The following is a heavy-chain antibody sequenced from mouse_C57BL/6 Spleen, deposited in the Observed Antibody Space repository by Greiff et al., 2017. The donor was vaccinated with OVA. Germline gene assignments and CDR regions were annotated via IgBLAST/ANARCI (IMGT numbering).Heavy chain of an antibody. CDR3: ARVDY. J-gene: IGHJ2*01. CDR2: ISSGRSTI. Sequence: EVKLMESGGGLVKPGGSLKLSCAASGFTFSDYGLHWVRHAPDQWLEWVAYISSGRSTIYYADTVKGRFTISRDNAKNTLFLQMTSLRSEDTAMYYCARVDYWGQGTTLTVSS. V-gene: IGHV5-17*01. CDR1: GFTFSDYG.